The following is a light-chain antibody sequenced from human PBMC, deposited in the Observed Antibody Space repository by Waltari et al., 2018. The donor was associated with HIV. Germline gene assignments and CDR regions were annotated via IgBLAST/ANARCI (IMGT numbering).Light chain of an antibody. CDR2: SNN. Sequence: QSVLTQPPLPSRSPGLRVPFSCSGTSLSIGINLANWFPQLPGPAPKLLIYSNNQRPSGVPDRFSGSKSGTSASLAISGLQSEDEADYYCAAWDDSLNGFWVFGGGTKLTVL. CDR1: SLSIGINL. J-gene: IGLJ3*02. V-gene: IGLV1-44*01. CDR3: AAWDDSLNGFWV.